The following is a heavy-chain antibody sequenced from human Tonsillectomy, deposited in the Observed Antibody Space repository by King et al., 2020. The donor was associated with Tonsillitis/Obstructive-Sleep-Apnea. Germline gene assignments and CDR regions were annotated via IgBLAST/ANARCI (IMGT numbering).Heavy chain of an antibody. D-gene: IGHD1-26*01. CDR2: INQDGSDK. J-gene: IGHJ4*02. CDR1: GFTFSRDW. Sequence: VQLVESGGGLVQPGGSLRLSCAGSGFTFSRDWMSWVRQAPGKGLEGVANINQDGSDKYYVDSVKGRFTISRDNAKNSLYLQMNSLSAEDTAVYYCARDKVVGTTSFDSWGQGTLVTVSS. V-gene: IGHV3-7*04. CDR3: ARDKVVGTTSFDS.